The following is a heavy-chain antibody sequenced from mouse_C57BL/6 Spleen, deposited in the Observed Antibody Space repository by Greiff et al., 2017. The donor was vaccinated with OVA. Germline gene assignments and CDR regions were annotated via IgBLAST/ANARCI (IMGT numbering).Heavy chain of an antibody. CDR1: GFNIKDYY. V-gene: IGHV14-2*01. CDR3: ASYEYGGYAMDY. CDR2: IDPEDGET. Sequence: EVQGVESGAELVKPGASVMLSCTASGFNIKDYYMHWVKQSTEQGLEWIGRIDPEDGETKYAPTFQGTAPIPADTSSNTAYLQLSSLTSEDTAVYCCASYEYGGYAMDYWGQGTSVTVSS. J-gene: IGHJ4*01. D-gene: IGHD2-4*01.